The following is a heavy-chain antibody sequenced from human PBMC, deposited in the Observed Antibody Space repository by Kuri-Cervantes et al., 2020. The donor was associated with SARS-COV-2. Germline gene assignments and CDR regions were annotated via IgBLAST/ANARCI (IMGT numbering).Heavy chain of an antibody. Sequence: GGSLRLSCAAPGFTFSSYSMNWVRQAPGKGLEWVSSISSSSSYIYYADSVKGRFTISRDNAKNSLYLQMNSLRAEDTAVYYCASGYSSRLDAFDIWGQGTMVTVSS. CDR2: ISSSSSYI. D-gene: IGHD6-13*01. V-gene: IGHV3-21*01. CDR3: ASGYSSRLDAFDI. CDR1: GFTFSSYS. J-gene: IGHJ3*02.